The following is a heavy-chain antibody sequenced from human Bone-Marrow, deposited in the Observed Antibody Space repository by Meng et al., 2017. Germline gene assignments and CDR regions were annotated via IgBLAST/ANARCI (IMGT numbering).Heavy chain of an antibody. J-gene: IGHJ6*02. CDR2: IYSGGST. CDR1: GFTVSSNY. CDR3: ATSYGSGSYWNYYYYGMDV. Sequence: GESLKISCAAAGFTVSSNYMSWVRQAPGKGLEWVSVIYSGGSTYYADSVKGRFTISRDNSKNTLYLQMNSLGAEDTAVYYCATSYGSGSYWNYYYYGMDVWGQGTTVTVSS. D-gene: IGHD3-10*01. V-gene: IGHV3-66*02.